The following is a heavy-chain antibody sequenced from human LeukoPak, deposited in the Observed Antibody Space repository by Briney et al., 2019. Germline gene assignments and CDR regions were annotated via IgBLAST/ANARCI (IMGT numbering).Heavy chain of an antibody. CDR1: GYTFTGYY. CDR3: ARMTVRGTFYFYGMDV. J-gene: IGHJ6*02. V-gene: IGHV1-2*02. D-gene: IGHD3-10*01. Sequence: GASVKVSCKASGYTFTGYYMHWVRQAPGQGLEWMGWINPNSGGTNYAQKFQGRVTMTRDTSISTAYMELSRLRSDDTAVYYCARMTVRGTFYFYGMDVWGQGTTVTVS. CDR2: INPNSGGT.